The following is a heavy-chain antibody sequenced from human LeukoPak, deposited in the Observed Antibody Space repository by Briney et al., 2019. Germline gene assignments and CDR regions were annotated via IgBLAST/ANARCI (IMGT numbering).Heavy chain of an antibody. CDR3: AKVDAAGYKHGMDV. V-gene: IGHV3-23*01. CDR1: GFTFSNYA. CDR2: ISGSGSNT. D-gene: IGHD5-24*01. Sequence: PGGSLRLSCAASGFTFSNYAMTWVRQAPGKGLEWVSVISGSGSNTDYADSVKGRFTISRDNSKNTLSLQMNSLRAEDTAAYYCAKVDAAGYKHGMDVWGQGTTVTVSS. J-gene: IGHJ6*02.